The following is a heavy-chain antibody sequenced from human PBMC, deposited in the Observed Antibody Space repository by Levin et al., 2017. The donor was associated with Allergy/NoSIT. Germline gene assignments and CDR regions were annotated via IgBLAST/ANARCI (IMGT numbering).Heavy chain of an antibody. Sequence: PGESLKISCAASGFTFSSYGMHWVRQTPGKGLEWVAIILYDGSNKYYADSVKGRFTISRDNSKNTLYLQMNSLRAEDTAVYYCARDIVASSWYETFDYWGQGTLVTVSS. J-gene: IGHJ4*02. CDR3: ARDIVASSWYETFDY. CDR2: ILYDGSNK. CDR1: GFTFSSYG. V-gene: IGHV3-30*03. D-gene: IGHD6-13*01.